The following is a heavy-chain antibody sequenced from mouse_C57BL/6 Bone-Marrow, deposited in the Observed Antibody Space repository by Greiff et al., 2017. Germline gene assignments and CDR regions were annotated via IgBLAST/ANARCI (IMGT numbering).Heavy chain of an antibody. V-gene: IGHV1-72*01. CDR2: IDPNSGGT. J-gene: IGHJ4*01. Sequence: VKLQQPGAELVKPGASVKLSCKASGYTFTSYWMHWVKQRPGRGLEWIGRIDPNSGGTKYNEKFKSKATLTVDKPSSTAYMQLSSLTSEDSAVYYCARRGYYGSSYLYYYAMDYWGQGTSVTVSS. D-gene: IGHD1-1*01. CDR3: ARRGYYGSSYLYYYAMDY. CDR1: GYTFTSYW.